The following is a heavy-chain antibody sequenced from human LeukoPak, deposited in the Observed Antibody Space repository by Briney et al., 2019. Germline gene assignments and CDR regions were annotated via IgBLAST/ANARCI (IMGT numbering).Heavy chain of an antibody. J-gene: IGHJ6*02. V-gene: IGHV4-34*01. CDR3: ARDWEPYYYGMDV. Sequence: SETLSLTCAVYGGSFSGYYWSWIRQPPGKGLEWIGEINHSGSTNYNPSLKSRVTISVDTSKNQFSLKLSSVTAADTAVYYCARDWEPYYYGMDVWGQGTTVTVSS. CDR2: INHSGST. D-gene: IGHD1-14*01. CDR1: GGSFSGYY.